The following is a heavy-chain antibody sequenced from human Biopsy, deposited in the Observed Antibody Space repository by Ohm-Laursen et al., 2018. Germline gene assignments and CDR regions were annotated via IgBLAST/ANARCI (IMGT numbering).Heavy chain of an antibody. D-gene: IGHD2-15*01. Sequence: DTLSLTCAVYGKTFSDYYWSWIRQPPGKGLEWIGQINQSGRTNYNPSLKSRVNISADKSNNQFSLKLTSVTSADTAVYFCGNEVHGRDYWGLGALVTVSS. J-gene: IGHJ4*02. CDR3: GNEVHGRDY. CDR2: INQSGRT. CDR1: GKTFSDYY. V-gene: IGHV4-34*08.